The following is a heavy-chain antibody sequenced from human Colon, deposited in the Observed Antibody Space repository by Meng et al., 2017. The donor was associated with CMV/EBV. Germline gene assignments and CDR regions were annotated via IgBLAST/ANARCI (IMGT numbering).Heavy chain of an antibody. D-gene: IGHD6-13*01. Sequence: LTGATSGFTFSTYEMNWVRQAPGKGLEWISYISSGGSTIYYADSVKGRFTISRDDAKNSLYLRMNILRAEDTAVYYCAREIAGTGPGFDYWGQGTLVTVSS. V-gene: IGHV3-48*03. CDR3: AREIAGTGPGFDY. J-gene: IGHJ4*02. CDR1: GFTFSTYE. CDR2: ISSGGSTI.